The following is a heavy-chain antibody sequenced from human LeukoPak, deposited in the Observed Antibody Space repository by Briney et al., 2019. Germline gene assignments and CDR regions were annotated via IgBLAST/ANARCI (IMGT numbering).Heavy chain of an antibody. V-gene: IGHV4-34*01. CDR2: INHSGST. Sequence: PSETLSLTCAVYGGSFSGYYWSWIRQPPGKGLEWIGEINHSGSTNYNPSLKSRVTISVDTSKNQFSLKLSSVTAADTAVYYCARGGYYGSGSYYNVKPNYYYYYGMDVWGQGTTVTVSS. J-gene: IGHJ6*02. CDR1: GGSFSGYY. D-gene: IGHD3-10*01. CDR3: ARGGYYGSGSYYNVKPNYYYYYGMDV.